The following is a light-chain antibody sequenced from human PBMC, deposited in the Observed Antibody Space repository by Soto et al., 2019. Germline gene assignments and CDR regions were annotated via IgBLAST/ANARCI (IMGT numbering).Light chain of an antibody. V-gene: IGKV3-15*01. CDR2: GAS. CDR1: QSVSTH. J-gene: IGKJ1*01. CDR3: QQYDNWPPWT. Sequence: EKVVTLSPATLSVSPEDRATLSCRSSQSVSTHLAWYQQTPGQAPRLLIYGASTRATGIPARFSGSGSGTEFTLTISSLESEDFAVYYCQQYDNWPPWTFGQGTKVDIK.